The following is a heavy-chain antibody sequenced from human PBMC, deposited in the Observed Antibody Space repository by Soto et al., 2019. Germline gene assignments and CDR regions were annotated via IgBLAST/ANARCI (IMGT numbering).Heavy chain of an antibody. D-gene: IGHD6-13*01. V-gene: IGHV1-18*01. J-gene: IGHJ4*02. CDR1: GSTITAYG. CDR3: ASSSIAAAGPFDY. Sequence: QVQLVQSGDEVKQPGASVKVSCKASGSTITAYGISWVRQAPGQGLEWMAWISSHNGNTYYAQNLQGRVTMTTDTSTSTAYMELRSLRSDDTAVSYSASSSIAAAGPFDYWGQGALVTVSS. CDR2: ISSHNGNT.